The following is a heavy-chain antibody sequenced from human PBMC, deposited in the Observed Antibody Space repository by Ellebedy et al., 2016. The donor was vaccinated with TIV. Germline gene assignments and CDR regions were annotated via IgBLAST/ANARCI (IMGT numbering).Heavy chain of an antibody. J-gene: IGHJ5*02. Sequence: AASVKVSCKASGYTFTSYGISWVRQAPGQGLEWMGWISAYNGNTNYAQKLQGRVTMTTDTSTSTAYMELRSLRSDDTAVYYCARDFTLYYDSSGQINWFDPWGQGTLVTVSS. D-gene: IGHD3-22*01. V-gene: IGHV1-18*01. CDR2: ISAYNGNT. CDR3: ARDFTLYYDSSGQINWFDP. CDR1: GYTFTSYG.